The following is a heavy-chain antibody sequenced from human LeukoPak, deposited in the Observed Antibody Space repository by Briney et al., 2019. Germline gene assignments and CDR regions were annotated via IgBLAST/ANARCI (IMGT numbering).Heavy chain of an antibody. CDR3: ARSWDNYFDY. CDR2: INPNSGGT. Sequence: ASVKVSCKASGYAFTGYFMHWVRQATGQGLEWMGWINPNSGGTSYAQEFQGRVTMTRDTSISTAYMELSRLRSDDTAVYYCARSWDNYFDYWGQGTLVTVSS. CDR1: GYAFTGYF. D-gene: IGHD6-13*01. J-gene: IGHJ4*02. V-gene: IGHV1-2*02.